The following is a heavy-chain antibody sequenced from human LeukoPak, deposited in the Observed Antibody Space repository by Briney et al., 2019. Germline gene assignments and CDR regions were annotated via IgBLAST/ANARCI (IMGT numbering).Heavy chain of an antibody. J-gene: IGHJ6*02. D-gene: IGHD2-21*02. Sequence: GGSLRLSCAASGFTFSSYETNWVRQAPGKGLEWVSYISSSGSTIYYADSVKGRFTISRDNAKNSLYLQMNSLRAEDTAVYYCARDSFEVTAFGYYYYDMDVWGQGTTVTVSS. V-gene: IGHV3-48*03. CDR3: ARDSFEVTAFGYYYYDMDV. CDR1: GFTFSSYE. CDR2: ISSSGSTI.